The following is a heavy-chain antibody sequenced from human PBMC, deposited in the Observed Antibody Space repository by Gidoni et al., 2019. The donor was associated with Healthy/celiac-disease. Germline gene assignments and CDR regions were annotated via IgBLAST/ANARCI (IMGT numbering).Heavy chain of an antibody. CDR2: IWYDGSNK. D-gene: IGHD3-22*01. CDR1: GFTFSSYG. CDR3: AILGGGFYHSSGY. V-gene: IGHV3-33*01. Sequence: QVQLVESGGGVVQPGRSLRLSCAASGFTFSSYGMHWVRQAPGKGLEWVAVIWYDGSNKYYADSVKGRFTISRDNSKNTLYLQMNSLRAEDTAVYYCAILGGGFYHSSGYWGQGTLVTVSS. J-gene: IGHJ4*02.